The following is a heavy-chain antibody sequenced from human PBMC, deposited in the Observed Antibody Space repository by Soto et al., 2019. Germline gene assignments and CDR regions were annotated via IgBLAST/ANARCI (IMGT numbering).Heavy chain of an antibody. CDR3: ARRGTRYCSSTGCYDGASDI. Sequence: SETLSLTCGVSGDSINSHYWSWIRQPPGKGLDWIGYISYSGSTNYNPSLKSRVTISVDTSKNHFSLKLSSVTAADTAVYYCARRGTRYCSSTGCYDGASDIWGQGTKVTVSS. D-gene: IGHD2-2*01. V-gene: IGHV4-59*08. CDR2: ISYSGST. J-gene: IGHJ3*02. CDR1: GDSINSHY.